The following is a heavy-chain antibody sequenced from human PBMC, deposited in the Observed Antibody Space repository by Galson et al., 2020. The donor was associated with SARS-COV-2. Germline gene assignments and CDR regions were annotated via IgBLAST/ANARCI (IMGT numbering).Heavy chain of an antibody. D-gene: IGHD3-3*01. J-gene: IGHJ1*01. Sequence: SVKESCQATRYTFTGNYMPWVRQAPAQVLEWKEWINPNSGGTNYAQKFKGRVTMNKDTSISTAYMELSRLRSDDAAVYYCARDLRDFGHWGQGTLVTVSS. CDR1: RYTFTGNY. V-gene: IGHV1-2*02. CDR2: INPNSGGT. CDR3: ARDLRDFGH.